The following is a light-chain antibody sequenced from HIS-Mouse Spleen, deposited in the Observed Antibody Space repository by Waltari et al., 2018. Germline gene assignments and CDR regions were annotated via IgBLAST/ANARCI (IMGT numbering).Light chain of an antibody. CDR2: RNN. Sequence: QSVLTQPPSASVTPGQRVTISCSGSSSNIGSNYVYWYQQLPGTAPKPLLYRNNQRPSGVPDRFSGSKSGTSASLAISGLRSEDEADYYCAAWDDSLSGPVFGGGTKLTVL. V-gene: IGLV1-47*01. CDR3: AAWDDSLSGPV. CDR1: SSNIGSNY. J-gene: IGLJ3*02.